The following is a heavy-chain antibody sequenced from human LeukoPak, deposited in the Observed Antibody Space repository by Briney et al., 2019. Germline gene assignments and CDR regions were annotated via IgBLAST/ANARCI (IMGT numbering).Heavy chain of an antibody. J-gene: IGHJ4*02. CDR2: IYYSGNT. Sequence: SETLSLTCTVSGVSISSYYWSWIRQPPGKGLEWIGYIYYSGNTNYSPSLKSRVTTSVDTSKNQFSLKLSSVTAADTAVYYCARGYYYDSSGYYLYPYFDYWGQGTLVTVSS. V-gene: IGHV4-59*01. D-gene: IGHD3-22*01. CDR1: GVSISSYY. CDR3: ARGYYYDSSGYYLYPYFDY.